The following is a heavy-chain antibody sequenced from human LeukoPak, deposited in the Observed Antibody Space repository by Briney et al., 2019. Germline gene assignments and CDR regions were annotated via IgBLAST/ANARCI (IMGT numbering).Heavy chain of an antibody. Sequence: SETLSLTCTVSGGSISSYYWSWIRQPPGKGLEWIGYIYYSGSTNHNPSLKSRVTISVDTSKNQFSLKLSSVTAADTAVYYCARGGYSYGYGGMDVWGQGTTVTVSS. J-gene: IGHJ6*02. CDR2: IYYSGST. CDR1: GGSISSYY. V-gene: IGHV4-59*01. CDR3: ARGGYSYGYGGMDV. D-gene: IGHD5-18*01.